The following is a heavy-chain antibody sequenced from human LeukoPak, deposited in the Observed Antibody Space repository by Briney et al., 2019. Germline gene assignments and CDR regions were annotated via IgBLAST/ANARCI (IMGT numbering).Heavy chain of an antibody. CDR1: GFSFRSYW. J-gene: IGHJ4*02. V-gene: IGHV3-7*01. D-gene: IGHD3-3*01. Sequence: GGSLRLFCAASGFSFRSYWMTWVRRAPGRGLEWVADIKKDGSERYYVASVKGRFTISRDNAKNSVFLQMNSLGVEDTAVYYCTLSGEADWGQATLVTVSS. CDR2: IKKDGSER. CDR3: TLSGEAD.